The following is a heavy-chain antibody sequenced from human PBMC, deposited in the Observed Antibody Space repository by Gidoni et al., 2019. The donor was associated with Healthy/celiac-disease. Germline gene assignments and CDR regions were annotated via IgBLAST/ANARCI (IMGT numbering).Heavy chain of an antibody. CDR2: IYYSGST. CDR1: GGSISSGGYY. Sequence: QVQLQESGPGLVQPSQTLSLTCTVSGGSISSGGYYWSWIRQHPGKGLEWIGYIYYSGSTYYNPSLKSRVTISVDTSKNQFSLKLSSVTAADTAVYYCARECKYYDFWSGYSETNWFDPWGQGTLVTVSS. CDR3: ARECKYYDFWSGYSETNWFDP. V-gene: IGHV4-31*03. J-gene: IGHJ5*02. D-gene: IGHD3-3*01.